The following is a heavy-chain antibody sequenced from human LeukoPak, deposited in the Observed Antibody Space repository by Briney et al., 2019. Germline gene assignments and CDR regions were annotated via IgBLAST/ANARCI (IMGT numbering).Heavy chain of an antibody. D-gene: IGHD3-22*01. J-gene: IGHJ4*02. V-gene: IGHV3-9*01. CDR1: GFTFDDYA. Sequence: QAGGSLRLSCAASGFTFDDYAMHWVRQAPGKGLEWVSGISWNSGSIGYADSVKGRFTISRDNAKNSLYLQMNSLRAEDTAVYYCARGSYYDSSDYPFDYWGQGTLVTVS. CDR2: ISWNSGSI. CDR3: ARGSYYDSSDYPFDY.